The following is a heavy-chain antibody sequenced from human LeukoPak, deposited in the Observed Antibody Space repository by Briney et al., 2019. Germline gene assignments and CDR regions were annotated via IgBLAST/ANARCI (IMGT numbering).Heavy chain of an antibody. CDR2: IKNKSVGGTT. Sequence: PGGSLRLSRAASGFTFRNAWMSWVRQAPAKGLEWGGRIKNKSVGGTTDYAAPGKGKFTISRDDSKNTLYLQMNSLKTEDTAVYYCTTVTGGYDYVWGSYRYIYFDYWGQGTLVTVSS. V-gene: IGHV3-15*01. D-gene: IGHD3-16*02. J-gene: IGHJ4*02. CDR1: GFTFRNAW. CDR3: TTVTGGYDYVWGSYRYIYFDY.